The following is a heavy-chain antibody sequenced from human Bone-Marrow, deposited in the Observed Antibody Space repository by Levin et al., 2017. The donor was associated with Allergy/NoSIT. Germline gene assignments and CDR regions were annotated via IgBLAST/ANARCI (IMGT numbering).Heavy chain of an antibody. CDR1: GGSISTGGFH. J-gene: IGHJ4*02. Sequence: SQTLSLTCSLSGGSISTGGFHWSWVRQRPGKGLEWIGYIYYSGNTYYNPSLQSRLSISIDTSKNQFSLRLTSATAADTAVYYCAREDGYVFDYWGQGTLVTVSS. V-gene: IGHV4-31*03. CDR2: IYYSGNT. D-gene: IGHD5-24*01. CDR3: AREDGYVFDY.